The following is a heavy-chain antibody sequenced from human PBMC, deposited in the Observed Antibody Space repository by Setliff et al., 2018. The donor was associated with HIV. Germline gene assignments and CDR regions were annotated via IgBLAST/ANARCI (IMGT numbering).Heavy chain of an antibody. CDR1: GYTFIDYY. CDR3: ARGEKRFLEWLPLDYYYYYYMDV. D-gene: IGHD3-3*01. V-gene: IGHV1-69-2*01. CDR2: VDPEDGET. Sequence: ASVKVSCKGSGYTFIDYYMHWVQQAPGKGLEWMGRVDPEDGETIYAEKFQGRVTITADTSTDTAYMELNSLRSEDTAVYYCARGEKRFLEWLPLDYYYYYYMDVWGKGITVTVSS. J-gene: IGHJ6*03.